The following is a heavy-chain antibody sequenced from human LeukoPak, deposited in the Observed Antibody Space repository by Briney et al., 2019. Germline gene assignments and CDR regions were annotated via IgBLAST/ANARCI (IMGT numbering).Heavy chain of an antibody. V-gene: IGHV4-34*01. CDR1: GGSFSGYY. CDR2: INHSGST. Sequence: PSETLSLTCAVYGGSFSGYYWSWIRQPPGKRLEWVGEINHSGSTNYNPSLKSRVTISVDTSKNQFSLKLSSVTAADTAVYYCARGASLTGGNDYWGQGTMVTVSS. D-gene: IGHD7-27*01. CDR3: ARGASLTGGNDY. J-gene: IGHJ4*02.